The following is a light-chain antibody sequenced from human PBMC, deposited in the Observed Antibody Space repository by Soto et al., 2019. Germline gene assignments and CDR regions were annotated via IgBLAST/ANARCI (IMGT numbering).Light chain of an antibody. CDR2: EVT. CDR1: SSDVGGYNY. CDR3: SLYVGNNNYV. V-gene: IGLV2-8*01. J-gene: IGLJ1*01. Sequence: QSALSQPPSASGSPGQSVTISCSGTSSDVGGYNYVSWYQQHPGKAPKLMIYEVTKRPSGVPDRFSGSKSGNTASLTVSGLQAEDEADYYCSLYVGNNNYVFGSGTKLTVL.